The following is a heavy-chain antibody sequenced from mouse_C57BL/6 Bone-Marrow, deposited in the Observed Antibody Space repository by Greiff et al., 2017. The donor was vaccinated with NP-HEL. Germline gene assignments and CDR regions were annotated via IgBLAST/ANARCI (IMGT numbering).Heavy chain of an antibody. CDR1: GFNIKDDY. CDR2: IDPENGDT. D-gene: IGHD1-1*01. J-gene: IGHJ3*01. V-gene: IGHV14-4*01. Sequence: VQLQQSGAELVRPGASVKLSCTASGFNIKDDYMHWVKQRPEQGLEWIGWIDPENGDTEYASKFQGKATITADTSSNTAYLQLSSLTSEDTAVYYCTLYYYAAWFAYWGQGTLVTVSA. CDR3: TLYYYAAWFAY.